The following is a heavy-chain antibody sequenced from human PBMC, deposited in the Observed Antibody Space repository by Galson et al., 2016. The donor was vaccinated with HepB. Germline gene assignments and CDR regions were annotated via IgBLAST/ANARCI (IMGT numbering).Heavy chain of an antibody. J-gene: IGHJ5*02. V-gene: IGHV1-8*01. D-gene: IGHD3-10*01. CDR3: TRSGRGYYGSGRWFGA. CDR1: GYTLTSYD. Sequence: SVKVSCKASGYTLTSYDINWVRQATGQGLEWMGWMNPNTGNTGYVQKFQGRVTMTRNTSISTAYMELSSLGSDDTAVYYCTRSGRGYYGSGRWFGAWGQGTLVTVSS. CDR2: MNPNTGNT.